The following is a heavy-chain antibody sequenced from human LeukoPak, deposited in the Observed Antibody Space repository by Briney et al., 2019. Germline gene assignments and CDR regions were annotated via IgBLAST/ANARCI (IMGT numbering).Heavy chain of an antibody. V-gene: IGHV4-34*01. D-gene: IGHD3-10*01. J-gene: IGHJ6*03. CDR2: IYYSGST. CDR1: GGSFSGYY. CDR3: ARDLKFGKRYYYYYMDV. Sequence: SETLSLTCAVYGGSFSGYYWSWIRQPPGKGLEWIGSIYYSGSTYYNPSPKSRVTISVDTSKNQFSLKLSSVTAADTAVYYCARDLKFGKRYYYYYMDVWGKGTTVTISS.